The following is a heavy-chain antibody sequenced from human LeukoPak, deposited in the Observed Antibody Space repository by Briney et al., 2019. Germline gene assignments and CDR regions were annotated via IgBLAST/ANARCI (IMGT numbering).Heavy chain of an antibody. J-gene: IGHJ4*02. V-gene: IGHV1-2*02. CDR1: GYTFTGYY. D-gene: IGHD3-10*01. Sequence: ASVKVSCKASGYTFTGYYMHWVRQAPGQGLEWMGWINPNSGDTNYSQKFQGRVTMTRDTSISTAYMELSRLRSEDTAVYYCARADLSVGSGSFFWGQGTLVTVSS. CDR2: INPNSGDT. CDR3: ARADLSVGSGSFF.